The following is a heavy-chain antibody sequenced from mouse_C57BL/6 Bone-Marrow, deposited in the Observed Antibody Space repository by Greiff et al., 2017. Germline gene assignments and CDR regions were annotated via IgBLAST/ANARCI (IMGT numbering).Heavy chain of an antibody. Sequence: QVQLQQPGAELVRPGSSVKLSCKASGYTFTSYWMDWVKQRPGQGLEWIGNIYPSDSETHYNQKFKDKATLTADKSSSTAYMELRSLTSEDSAVYFCARYRYYGSSDYWGQGTTLTVSS. V-gene: IGHV1-61*01. CDR3: ARYRYYGSSDY. J-gene: IGHJ2*01. CDR2: IYPSDSET. D-gene: IGHD1-1*01. CDR1: GYTFTSYW.